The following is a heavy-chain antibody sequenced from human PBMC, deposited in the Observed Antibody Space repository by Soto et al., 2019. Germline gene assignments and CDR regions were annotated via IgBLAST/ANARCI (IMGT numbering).Heavy chain of an antibody. V-gene: IGHV4-31*03. Sequence: NPSETLSLTCTVSGGSISSGGYYWSWIRQHPGKGLEWIGYIYYSGSTYYNPPLKSRVTISVDTSKNQFSLKLSSVTAADTAVYYCASSENQLRYKGTYYYYGMDVWGQGTTVTVSS. CDR2: IYYSGST. CDR1: GGSISSGGYY. D-gene: IGHD2-2*02. J-gene: IGHJ6*02. CDR3: ASSENQLRYKGTYYYYGMDV.